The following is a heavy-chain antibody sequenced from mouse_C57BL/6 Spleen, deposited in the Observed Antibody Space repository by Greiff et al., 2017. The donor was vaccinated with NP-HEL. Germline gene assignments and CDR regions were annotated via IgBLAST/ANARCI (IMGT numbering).Heavy chain of an antibody. CDR2: ISSGGDYI. J-gene: IGHJ1*03. Sequence: EVMLVESGEGLVKPGGSLKLSCAASGFTFSSYAMSWVRQTPEKRLEWVAYISSGGDYIYYADTVKGRFTISRDNARNTLYLQMSSLKSEDTAMYYCTRDSTTVVADWYFDVWGTGTTVTVSS. CDR3: TRDSTTVVADWYFDV. CDR1: GFTFSSYA. V-gene: IGHV5-9-1*02. D-gene: IGHD1-1*01.